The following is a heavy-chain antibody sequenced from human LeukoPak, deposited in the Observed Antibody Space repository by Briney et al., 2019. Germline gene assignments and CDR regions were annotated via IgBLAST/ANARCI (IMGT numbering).Heavy chain of an antibody. J-gene: IGHJ5*02. D-gene: IGHD2/OR15-2a*01. CDR2: ISSSSDYI. CDR3: ARGKTSQNIVTRKTYNWFDP. V-gene: IGHV3-21*01. CDR1: GFTFSSYN. Sequence: GGSLRLSCAASGFTFSSYNMNWVRQAPGKGLEWVSSISSSSDYIYYADSVMGRFTISRDNAKNSLYLQMKSLRAEDTAVYYCARGKTSQNIVTRKTYNWFDPWGQGTLVTVSS.